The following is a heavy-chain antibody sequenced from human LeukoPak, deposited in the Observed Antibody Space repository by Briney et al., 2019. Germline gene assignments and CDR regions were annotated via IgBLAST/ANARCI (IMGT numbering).Heavy chain of an antibody. J-gene: IGHJ4*02. D-gene: IGHD5-12*01. CDR2: IYPGDSDT. CDR3: ARHSQMATIMSYFDY. Sequence: LGESLKISCRGSGYSFTSYWLGWVRQIPGKGLEWMGIIYPGDSDTRYSPSFQGQVTISADKSISTAYLQWSSLKASDTAMYYCARHSQMATIMSYFDYWGQGTLVTVSS. V-gene: IGHV5-51*01. CDR1: GYSFTSYW.